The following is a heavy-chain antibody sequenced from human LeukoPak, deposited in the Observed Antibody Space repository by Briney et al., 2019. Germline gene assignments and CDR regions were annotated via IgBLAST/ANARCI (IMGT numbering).Heavy chain of an antibody. D-gene: IGHD3-10*01. CDR1: GFTFSNAW. Sequence: GGSLRLSCAASGFTFSNAWMSWVRQAPGKGLEWVGRIKSKTDGGTTDYTAPVKGRFTISRDDSRNTLYLQMNSLKTEDTAVYYCTTGPFDYYGSASYLANGMDVWGQGTTVTVSS. CDR3: TTGPFDYYGSASYLANGMDV. V-gene: IGHV3-15*01. CDR2: IKSKTDGGTT. J-gene: IGHJ6*02.